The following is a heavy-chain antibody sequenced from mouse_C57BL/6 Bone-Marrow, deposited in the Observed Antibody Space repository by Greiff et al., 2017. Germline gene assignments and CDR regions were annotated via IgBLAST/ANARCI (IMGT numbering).Heavy chain of an antibody. Sequence: EVQLQESGGGLVQPGGSLKLSCAASGFTFSDYYMYWVRQTPEKGLEWVAYISNGGGSTYYPDTVKGRFTISRDNAKNTLYLQMSRLKSEDTAMYYCARLPPMDYWGQGTSVTVSS. CDR1: GFTFSDYY. CDR2: ISNGGGST. V-gene: IGHV5-12*01. J-gene: IGHJ4*01. CDR3: ARLPPMDY.